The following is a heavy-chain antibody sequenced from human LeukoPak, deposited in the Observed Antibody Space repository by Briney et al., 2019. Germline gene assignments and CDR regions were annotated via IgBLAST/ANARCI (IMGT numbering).Heavy chain of an antibody. J-gene: IGHJ4*02. CDR1: GGSISSYY. D-gene: IGHD3-10*01. V-gene: IGHV4-59*01. CDR3: ARVRGGEWISYYFDY. Sequence: SETLSLTCTVPGGSISSYYWSWIRQPPGKGLEWIGYIYYSGSTNYNPSLKSRVTISVDTSKNQFSLKLSSVTAADTAVYYCARVRGGEWISYYFDYWGQGTLVTVSS. CDR2: IYYSGST.